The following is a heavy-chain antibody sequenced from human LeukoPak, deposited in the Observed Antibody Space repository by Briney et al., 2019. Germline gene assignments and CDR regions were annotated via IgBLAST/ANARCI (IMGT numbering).Heavy chain of an antibody. Sequence: SETLSLTCTVSGVSIRSGGYYWSWIRQPPGKGLEWIGYIYHSGSTYYNPSLKSRVTISVDRSKNQFSLKLSSVTAADTAVYYCAREIGIAAAEAYWGQGTLVTVSS. CDR3: AREIGIAAAEAY. D-gene: IGHD6-13*01. CDR2: IYHSGST. J-gene: IGHJ4*02. CDR1: GVSIRSGGYY. V-gene: IGHV4-30-2*01.